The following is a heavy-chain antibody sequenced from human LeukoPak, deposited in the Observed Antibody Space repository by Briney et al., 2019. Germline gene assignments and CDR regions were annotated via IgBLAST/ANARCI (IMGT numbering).Heavy chain of an antibody. V-gene: IGHV4-30-4*01. J-gene: IGHJ4*02. D-gene: IGHD6-13*01. Sequence: SQTLSLTCTVSGGSISRGGYYWGWIRPPPGEGLEWIGYIYYSGSTYYNPSLKSRVTISVDTSKNQFSLKLSSVTAADTAVYYCARARSSSWYFDYWGQGTLVTVSS. CDR3: ARARSSSWYFDY. CDR2: IYYSGST. CDR1: GGSISRGGYY.